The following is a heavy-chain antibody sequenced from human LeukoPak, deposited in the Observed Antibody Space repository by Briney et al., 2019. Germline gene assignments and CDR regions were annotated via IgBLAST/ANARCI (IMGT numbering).Heavy chain of an antibody. J-gene: IGHJ3*02. V-gene: IGHV3-23*01. CDR1: GFTFSSYG. CDR2: ISGSGGST. D-gene: IGHD2-21*02. Sequence: PGGSLRLSCAASGFTFSSYGMSWVRQAPGKGLEWVSAISGSGGSTYYADSVKGRFTISRDNSKNTLYLQMNSLRAEDTAVYYCAKGPHFIVVVTAYTVGAFDIWGQGTMVTVSS. CDR3: AKGPHFIVVVTAYTVGAFDI.